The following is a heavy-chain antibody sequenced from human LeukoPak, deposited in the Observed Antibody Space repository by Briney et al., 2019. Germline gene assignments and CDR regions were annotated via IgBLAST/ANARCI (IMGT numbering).Heavy chain of an antibody. CDR3: ARGGRGSAAVVAPRSFDI. CDR2: TYTGGNS. J-gene: IGHJ3*02. V-gene: IGHV3-53*01. CDR1: GFTGSSTH. D-gene: IGHD3-22*01. Sequence: GGSLRLSCEASGFTGSSTHMVWVRQAPGKGLEWVSVTYTGGNSYYAGSVQGRFIISRDISKNTLYLQMNNLRAEDSALYYCARGGRGSAAVVAPRSFDIWGQGTMVTVSS.